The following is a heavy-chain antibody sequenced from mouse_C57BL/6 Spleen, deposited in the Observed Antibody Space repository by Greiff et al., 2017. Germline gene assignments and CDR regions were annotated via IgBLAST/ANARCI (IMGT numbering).Heavy chain of an antibody. J-gene: IGHJ1*03. CDR3: AKTCYGSRGWYFDV. CDR1: GFSLTSYG. Sequence: QVQLQQSGPGLVQPSQSLSITCTVSGFSLTSYGVHWVRQSPGKGLEWLGVIWRGGSTDYNAAFMSRLSITKDNSKSQVFFKMNSLQADDTAIYYCAKTCYGSRGWYFDVWGTGTTVTVSS. D-gene: IGHD1-1*01. CDR2: IWRGGST. V-gene: IGHV2-5*01.